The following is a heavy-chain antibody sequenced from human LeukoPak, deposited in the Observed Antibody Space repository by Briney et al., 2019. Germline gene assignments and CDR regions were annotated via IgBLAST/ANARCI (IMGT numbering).Heavy chain of an antibody. Sequence: SVKVSCKASGGTFSSYAISWVRQAPGQGLEWMGRIIPILGIANYAQKFQGRVTITADKSTSTAYMELSSLRSEDTAVYYCARDRMIYGSFLLYCFDYWGQGTLVTVSS. CDR3: ARDRMIYGSFLLYCFDY. V-gene: IGHV1-69*04. CDR2: IIPILGIA. CDR1: GGTFSSYA. J-gene: IGHJ4*02. D-gene: IGHD3-10*01.